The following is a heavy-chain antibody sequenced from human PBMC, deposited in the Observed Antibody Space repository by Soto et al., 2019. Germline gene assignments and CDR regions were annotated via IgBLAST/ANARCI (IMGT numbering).Heavy chain of an antibody. CDR3: AHKGGRGVAMDV. CDR2: MYWDDDE. J-gene: IGHJ6*02. CDR1: GFSLSTSAEG. V-gene: IGHV2-5*02. D-gene: IGHD2-8*02. Sequence: QITLKESGPTVVQPTQTLTLTCSFSGFSLSTSAEGVAWIRQPPGKALEWLALMYWDDDERYSPFLKSRLTIAKDTSKNQVVLTMTNMDPVDTATYFCAHKGGRGVAMDVWGQGATVTVSS.